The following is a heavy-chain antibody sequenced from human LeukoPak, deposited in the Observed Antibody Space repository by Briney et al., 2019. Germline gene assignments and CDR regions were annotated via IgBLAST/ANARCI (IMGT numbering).Heavy chain of an antibody. CDR2: IYPGDSDT. D-gene: IGHD5-24*01. CDR3: ARVSDGYNDY. J-gene: IGHJ4*02. CDR1: GYRFANYW. V-gene: IGHV5-51*01. Sequence: GESLKISCKGSGYRFANYWIGCVRQMPGKGLESMGIIYPGDSDTRYSPSFQGQVTMSADKSISTAYLQWSSLKASDTAMYYCARVSDGYNDYWGQGTLVTVSS.